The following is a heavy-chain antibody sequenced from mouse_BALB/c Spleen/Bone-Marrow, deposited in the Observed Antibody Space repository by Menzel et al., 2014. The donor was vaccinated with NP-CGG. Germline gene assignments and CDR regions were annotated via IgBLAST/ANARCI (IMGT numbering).Heavy chain of an antibody. CDR3: ARVYGWYFDV. D-gene: IGHD1-1*01. CDR1: GFTFXSYG. Sequence: DVKLVESGGGLVQPGGPLKLSCVASGFTFXSYGMSWVRQTPDKRLELVATINNNGGSTYYPDSVKGQFTISRDNAKNTLYLQMSSLKSEDTAMYYRARVYGWYFDVWGAGTTVTVSS. J-gene: IGHJ1*01. CDR2: INNNGGST. V-gene: IGHV5-6-3*01.